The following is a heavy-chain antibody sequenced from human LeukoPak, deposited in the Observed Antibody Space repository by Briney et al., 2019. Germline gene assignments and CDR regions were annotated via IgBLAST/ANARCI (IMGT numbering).Heavy chain of an antibody. CDR3: ARPTRGYCSGGSCYSLDY. CDR1: GGTFSIYA. CDR2: IIPILGIA. Sequence: GASVKVSCKASGGTFSIYAISWVRQAPGQGLEWMGRIIPILGIANYAQKFQGRVTITADKSTSTAYMELSSLRSEDTAVYYCARPTRGYCSGGSCYSLDYWGQEPWSPSPQ. J-gene: IGHJ4*01. V-gene: IGHV1-69*10. D-gene: IGHD2-15*01.